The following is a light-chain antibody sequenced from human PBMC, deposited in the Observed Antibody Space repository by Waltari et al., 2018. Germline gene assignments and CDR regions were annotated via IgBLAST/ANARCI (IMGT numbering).Light chain of an antibody. V-gene: IGLV2-8*01. J-gene: IGLJ3*02. CDR3: SSYAGSNNRV. Sequence: QSALTQPPSASGSPGQSVTISCTGTSSDVGDYTYVPWYQQHPGKAPKLMIYEVSQRPSGVPDRFSGSKSGNTASLTVSGLQAEDEADYYCSSYAGSNNRVFGGGTKLTVL. CDR2: EVS. CDR1: SSDVGDYTY.